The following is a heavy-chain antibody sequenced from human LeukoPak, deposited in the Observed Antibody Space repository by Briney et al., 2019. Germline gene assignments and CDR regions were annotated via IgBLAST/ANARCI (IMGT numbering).Heavy chain of an antibody. Sequence: GGSLRLSCAASGFTFSSYGMHWVRQAPGKGLEWVAVISYDGSNKYYADSVKGRFTISRDNSKNTLYLQMNSLRAEDTAVYYCANWNDGEVSDAFDIWGQGTMVTVSS. J-gene: IGHJ3*02. CDR3: ANWNDGEVSDAFDI. CDR2: ISYDGSNK. D-gene: IGHD1-1*01. V-gene: IGHV3-30*18. CDR1: GFTFSSYG.